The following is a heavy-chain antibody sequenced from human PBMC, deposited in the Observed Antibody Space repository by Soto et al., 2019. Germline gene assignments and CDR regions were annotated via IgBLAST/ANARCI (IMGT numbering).Heavy chain of an antibody. V-gene: IGHV3-30*03. CDR1: GFTLSRYG. CDR3: FIVSWCCSQSDLFAF. J-gene: IGHJ4*02. D-gene: IGHD1-26*01. CDR2: ISYDGSNK. Sequence: RLSCADSGFTLSRYGMHWGRQASGKGLEWVAVISYDGSNKYYADSVKGRFTISRDNSTNTLYLQMNSLRAEDTAVYYCFIVSWCCSQSDLFAFCGQGSLVT.